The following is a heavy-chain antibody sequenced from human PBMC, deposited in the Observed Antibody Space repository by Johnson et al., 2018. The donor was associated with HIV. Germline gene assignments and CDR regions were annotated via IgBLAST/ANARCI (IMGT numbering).Heavy chain of an antibody. J-gene: IGHJ3*02. CDR1: GFTFSSSG. CDR2: ISYDGSNK. CDR3: AKYNGARGYDFWNGFLPSALDI. Sequence: QVQLVESGGGLVKPGGSLRLSCASSGFTFSSSGMLWVRQAPGKGLEWVAVISYDGSNKYSADSVKGRFTISRDNSKNTLYMQMNSLRAEDTAVYYCAKYNGARGYDFWNGFLPSALDIWGQGTMVTVSS. D-gene: IGHD3-3*01. V-gene: IGHV3-30*19.